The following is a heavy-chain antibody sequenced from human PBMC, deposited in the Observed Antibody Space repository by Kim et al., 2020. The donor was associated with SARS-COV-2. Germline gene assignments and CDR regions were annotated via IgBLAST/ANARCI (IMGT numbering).Heavy chain of an antibody. CDR3: ARDSYCTNGICYDY. D-gene: IGHD2-8*01. J-gene: IGHJ4*02. Sequence: ADSVEGRFTISRDNAKRSLFLQMTSLRAEDTAVYYCARDSYCTNGICYDYWGQGTLGTVSS. V-gene: IGHV3-21*01.